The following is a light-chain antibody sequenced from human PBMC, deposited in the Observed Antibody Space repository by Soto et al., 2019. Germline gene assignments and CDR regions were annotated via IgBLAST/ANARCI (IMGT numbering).Light chain of an antibody. CDR3: QQYNNVLT. V-gene: IGKV3-20*01. CDR1: QSVSSSH. J-gene: IGKJ4*01. Sequence: EIVLTQSPGTLSLSPGERATLSCGASQSVSSSHFAWYQQKPGQAPRLLIYGASSRATGIPHRFSGSGSGTDFTLTISSLQSEDFAVYYCQQYNNVLTFGGGTKVDIK. CDR2: GAS.